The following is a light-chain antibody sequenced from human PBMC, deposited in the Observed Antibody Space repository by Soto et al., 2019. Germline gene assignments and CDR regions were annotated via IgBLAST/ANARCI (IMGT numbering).Light chain of an antibody. V-gene: IGKV3-11*01. CDR2: DAS. CDR3: QQYGSSPPYT. Sequence: EIVLTQSPATLSLSPGERATLSCRASQSVYSYLAWYQQKPGQAPRLLIYDASTRATGIPARFSGSGSGTDFTLTISSLEPEDFAVYYCQQYGSSPPYTFGQGTKLEIK. CDR1: QSVYSY. J-gene: IGKJ2*01.